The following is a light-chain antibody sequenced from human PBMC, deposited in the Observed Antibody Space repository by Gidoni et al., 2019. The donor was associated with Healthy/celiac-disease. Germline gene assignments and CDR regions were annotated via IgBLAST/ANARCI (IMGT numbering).Light chain of an antibody. V-gene: IGLV3-19*01. Sequence: SSELTQDPAVSVALGQTVRITCQGDSLRSYYASWYQQKAGKAPVLVSYGKNNRPSGIPDRFSGSSSGNTASLTITGAQAEDEADYYCNSRDSSGNPYVVFGGGTKLTVL. CDR1: SLRSYY. CDR3: NSRDSSGNPYVV. CDR2: GKN. J-gene: IGLJ2*01.